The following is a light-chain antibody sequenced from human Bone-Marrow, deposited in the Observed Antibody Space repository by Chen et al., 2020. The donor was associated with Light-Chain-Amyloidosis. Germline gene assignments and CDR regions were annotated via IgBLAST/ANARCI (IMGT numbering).Light chain of an antibody. J-gene: IGLJ1*01. V-gene: IGLV2-14*01. CDR1: SRDVGGDNH. CDR3: SSYTITNTLV. Sequence: QSALTQPASVSGSPGQSITISCTGTSRDVGGDNHVSWYQQHPDKAPKLMIYEVTNRPSWVPDRCSGSTSDNTASLTISGLQTEDEADYFCSSYTITNTLVFGSGTRVTVL. CDR2: EVT.